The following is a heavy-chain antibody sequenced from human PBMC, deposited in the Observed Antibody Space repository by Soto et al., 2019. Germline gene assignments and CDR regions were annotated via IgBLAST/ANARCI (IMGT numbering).Heavy chain of an antibody. D-gene: IGHD5-12*01. V-gene: IGHV4-4*02. Sequence: QVQLQESGPGLVKPSGTLSLTCAVSGGSISSSNWWSWVRQPPGKGLEWIGEIYHSGSTNYNPSLKSRVTISVDKSKNQFSLKLSSVTAADTAVYYCARLYSGYETRPTAMVTTHFDYWGQGTLVTVSS. CDR3: ARLYSGYETRPTAMVTTHFDY. CDR2: IYHSGST. CDR1: GGSISSSNW. J-gene: IGHJ4*02.